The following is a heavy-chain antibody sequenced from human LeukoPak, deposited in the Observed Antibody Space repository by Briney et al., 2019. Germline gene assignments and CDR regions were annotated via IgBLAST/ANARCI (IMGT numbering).Heavy chain of an antibody. CDR2: ISDSGGNT. CDR3: AKLGYCSSTNCYYYYYYGMDV. V-gene: IGHV3-23*01. D-gene: IGHD2-2*01. Sequence: GGSLRLSCAASRFTFSSSAMSWVRQAPAKGLEWVSTISDSGGNTFYADSVKGRFTISRDNSKNTLYLQMNSLRAEDRAVYYCAKLGYCSSTNCYYYYYYGMDVWGQGTTVTVSS. J-gene: IGHJ6*02. CDR1: RFTFSSSA.